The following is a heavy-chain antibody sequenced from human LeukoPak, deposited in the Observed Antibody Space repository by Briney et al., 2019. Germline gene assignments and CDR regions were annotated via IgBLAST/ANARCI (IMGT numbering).Heavy chain of an antibody. V-gene: IGHV4-39*07. D-gene: IGHD4-23*01. J-gene: IGHJ4*02. CDR1: GGSISSSSYY. CDR2: IYYSGST. Sequence: NPSETLSLTCTVSGGSISSSSYYRGWIRQPPGKGLEWIGSIYYSGSTYYNPSLKSRVTISVDTSKNQFSLKLSSVTAADTAVYYCARVPPAYGGNRMDFDYWGQGTLVIVSS. CDR3: ARVPPAYGGNRMDFDY.